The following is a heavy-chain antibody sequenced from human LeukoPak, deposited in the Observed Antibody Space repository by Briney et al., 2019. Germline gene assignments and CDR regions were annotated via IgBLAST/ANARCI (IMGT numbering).Heavy chain of an antibody. CDR1: GFIFSNYA. D-gene: IGHD3-22*01. Sequence: GGSLRLSCGASGFIFSNYAMHWVRQAPGKGLDWVAVISYDGSNKFYADSVKGRFTISRDNSRNTVYLQMNSLRIEDTAVYYCAIDDASGSLGYYWGQGTLVTVSS. CDR3: AIDDASGSLGYY. J-gene: IGHJ4*02. V-gene: IGHV3-30-3*01. CDR2: ISYDGSNK.